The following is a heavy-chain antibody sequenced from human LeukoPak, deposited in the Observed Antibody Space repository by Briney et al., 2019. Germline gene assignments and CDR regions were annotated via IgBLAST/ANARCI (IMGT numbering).Heavy chain of an antibody. J-gene: IGHJ4*02. CDR3: AKGRMMATIMISFDY. CDR1: GFTFSSYD. D-gene: IGHD5-24*01. V-gene: IGHV3-30*18. Sequence: GTSLRLSCAASGFTFSSYDMHWVRQAPGKGLEWVAVISYDGSTQYYADSVKGRFTISRDNSNNMLSLQMNSLKAEDTAVDYCAKGRMMATIMISFDYWGRGTLVTVSS. CDR2: ISYDGSTQ.